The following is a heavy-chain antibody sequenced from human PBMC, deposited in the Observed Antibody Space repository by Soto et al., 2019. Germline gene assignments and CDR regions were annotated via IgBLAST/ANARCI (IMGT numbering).Heavy chain of an antibody. CDR1: GLIVSSNY. Sequence: GGSLRLSCAASGLIVSSNYMSWVRQAPGKGLEWVSIIYSSGGTYYADSVKGRFTISRDNSMNTLYLQMNSLRAEDTAVYYCARGGGCSSGSCPLRGSFDYWGQGTLVTVSS. V-gene: IGHV3-53*01. CDR3: ARGGGCSSGSCPLRGSFDY. CDR2: IYSSGGT. J-gene: IGHJ4*02. D-gene: IGHD2-15*01.